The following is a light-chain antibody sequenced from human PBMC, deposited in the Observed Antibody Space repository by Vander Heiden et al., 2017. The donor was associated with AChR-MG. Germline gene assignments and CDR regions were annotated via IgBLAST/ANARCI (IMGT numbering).Light chain of an antibody. Sequence: QSALTQPASVSGSPGQSITIPCTGTSSDVGGYNYVSWYQQHPGKAPKLMIYDVSKRPSGVSNRFSGSKSGNTASLTISGLQAEDEADDYCSSYTSSSTLVFGGGTKLTVL. V-gene: IGLV2-14*01. CDR2: DVS. CDR1: SSDVGGYNY. CDR3: SSYTSSSTLV. J-gene: IGLJ3*02.